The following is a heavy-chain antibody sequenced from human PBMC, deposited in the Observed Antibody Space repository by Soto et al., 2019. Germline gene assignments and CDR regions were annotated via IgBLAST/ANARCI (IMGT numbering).Heavy chain of an antibody. V-gene: IGHV3-30*02. CDR3: AKDVLRFLEWLAFYGIDV. J-gene: IGHJ6*02. D-gene: IGHD3-3*01. CDR1: GFTFRNFG. Sequence: PGGSLRLSCEASGFTFRNFGMHWVRQAPGKGLEWVAIVWYDGNNKYYADSVKGRFTISRDNSKNTLYLQMNSLRAEDTAVYYCAKDVLRFLEWLAFYGIDVRGQGTTVTGSS. CDR2: VWYDGNNK.